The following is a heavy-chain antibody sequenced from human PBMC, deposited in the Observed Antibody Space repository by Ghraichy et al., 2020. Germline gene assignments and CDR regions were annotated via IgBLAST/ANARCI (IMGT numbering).Heavy chain of an antibody. Sequence: GGSLRLSCAASGFNFGRFAMSWVRQAPGKGLEWVSGIIGAGGTYYADSVRVRFIISRDNSKNTIFMQLNSLIAADTAIYYCAKDVPQDGLGDIDYWGQGTLVTVSS. CDR1: GFNFGRFA. CDR3: AKDVPQDGLGDIDY. CDR2: IIGAGGT. D-gene: IGHD3-16*01. V-gene: IGHV3-23*01. J-gene: IGHJ4*02.